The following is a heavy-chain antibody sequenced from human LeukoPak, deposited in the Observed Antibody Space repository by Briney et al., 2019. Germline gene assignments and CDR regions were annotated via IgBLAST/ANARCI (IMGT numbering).Heavy chain of an antibody. D-gene: IGHD2-21*01. CDR2: INTDGSST. V-gene: IGHV3-74*01. J-gene: IGHJ4*02. CDR1: GFIFSSYW. Sequence: GGSLRLSCAASGFIFSSYWMHWVRHAPGKGLGWVSRINTDGSSTSYADSVKGRFTISRDNAKNTLYLQMNSLRAEDTAVYYCARDFMYHVNCAGCWGQGTLVTVSS. CDR3: ARDFMYHVNCAGC.